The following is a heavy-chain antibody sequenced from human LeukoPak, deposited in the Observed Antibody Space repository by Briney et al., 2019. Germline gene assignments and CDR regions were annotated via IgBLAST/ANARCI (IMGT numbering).Heavy chain of an antibody. CDR1: GFIFNTYT. V-gene: IGHV3-48*04. Sequence: PGGSLRVSCAASGFIFNTYTMNWVRQAPGKGLEWISSITGTGLTINYADSVKGRFTISRDNAKNSLYLQMNSLRAEDTAVYYCARGIATGIDFFDPWGQGTLVTVSS. CDR3: ARGIATGIDFFDP. J-gene: IGHJ5*02. CDR2: ITGTGLTI. D-gene: IGHD6-13*01.